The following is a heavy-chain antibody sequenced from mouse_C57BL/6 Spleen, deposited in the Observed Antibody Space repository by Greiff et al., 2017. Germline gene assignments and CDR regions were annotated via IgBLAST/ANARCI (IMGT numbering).Heavy chain of an antibody. Sequence: EVHLVESGPGLVKPSQSLSLTCSVTGYSITSGYYWNWIRQFPGNKLEWMGYISYDGSNNYNSSLKNRISITRDTSKNQFFLKLNSVTTEGTATYYSAREAAYGNYEENYAMDYWGQGTSVTVSS. CDR1: GYSITSGYY. V-gene: IGHV3-6*01. D-gene: IGHD2-10*02. CDR3: AREAAYGNYEENYAMDY. J-gene: IGHJ4*01. CDR2: ISYDGSN.